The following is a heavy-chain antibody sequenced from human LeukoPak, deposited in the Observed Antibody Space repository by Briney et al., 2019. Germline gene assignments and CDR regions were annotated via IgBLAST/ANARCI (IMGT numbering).Heavy chain of an antibody. V-gene: IGHV4-61*05. CDR1: GGSISSSSYY. CDR2: MYNSGST. Sequence: SETLSLTCSVSGGSISSSSYYWGWIRQPPGKGLEWIGYMYNSGSTNYNPSLKSRVTMSVDTSKNQFSLKLSSVTAADTAVYYCASCIAAAGTHDYWGQGTLVTVSS. J-gene: IGHJ4*02. D-gene: IGHD6-13*01. CDR3: ASCIAAAGTHDY.